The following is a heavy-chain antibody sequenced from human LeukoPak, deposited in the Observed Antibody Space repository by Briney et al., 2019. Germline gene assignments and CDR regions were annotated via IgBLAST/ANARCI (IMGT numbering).Heavy chain of an antibody. V-gene: IGHV3-72*01. D-gene: IGHD2-2*01. Sequence: GGSLRLSCAASGFTLSDYYMDWVRQAPGQGLEWVARTRKKAKGYTTEYAASVKGRFTISRDDSKNSVDLQMNSLITEDTAVYYCTSGRDIVVVPAAQGDYWGQGTLVTVSS. CDR3: TSGRDIVVVPAAQGDY. CDR1: GFTLSDYY. J-gene: IGHJ4*02. CDR2: TRKKAKGYTT.